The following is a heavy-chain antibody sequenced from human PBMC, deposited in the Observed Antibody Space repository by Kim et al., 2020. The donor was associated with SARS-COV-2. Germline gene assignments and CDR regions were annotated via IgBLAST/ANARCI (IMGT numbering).Heavy chain of an antibody. D-gene: IGHD3-22*01. CDR2: INPNSGGT. Sequence: ASVKVSCQASGYTFTGYYMHWVRQAPGQGLEWMGWINPNSGGTNYAQKFQGRVTMTRDTSISTAYMELSRLRSDDTAVYYCASDYYDSSGYYSEGGYFDYWGQGTLVTVSS. CDR3: ASDYYDSSGYYSEGGYFDY. V-gene: IGHV1-2*02. CDR1: GYTFTGYY. J-gene: IGHJ4*02.